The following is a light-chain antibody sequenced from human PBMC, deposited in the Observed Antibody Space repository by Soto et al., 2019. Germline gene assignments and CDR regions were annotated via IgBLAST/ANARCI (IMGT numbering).Light chain of an antibody. CDR2: GND. J-gene: IGLJ2*01. Sequence: QSVLTQPPSASGTPGQRVTISCSGSNSNIGTNTVNWFQQLPGTAPKLHIYGNDRRPSGVPDRFSGSKSGTSASLAISGLQSDDEADYFCASWDDSLKGVFGGGTKLTVL. CDR3: ASWDDSLKGV. V-gene: IGLV1-44*01. CDR1: NSNIGTNT.